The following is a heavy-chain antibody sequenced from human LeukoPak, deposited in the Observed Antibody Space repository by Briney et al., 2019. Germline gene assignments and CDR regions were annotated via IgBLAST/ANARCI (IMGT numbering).Heavy chain of an antibody. CDR2: IYYSGST. CDR1: GGSISSYY. J-gene: IGHJ4*02. Sequence: PSETLSLTCTVSGGSISSYYWSWIRQPPGKGLEWIGYIYYSGSTNYNPSLKSRVTISLDTSKNQFSLKLSSVTAADTAVYAGASMRASTRAAAGNDYRGQGTLVTVSS. CDR3: ASMRASTRAAAGNDY. D-gene: IGHD6-13*01. V-gene: IGHV4-59*01.